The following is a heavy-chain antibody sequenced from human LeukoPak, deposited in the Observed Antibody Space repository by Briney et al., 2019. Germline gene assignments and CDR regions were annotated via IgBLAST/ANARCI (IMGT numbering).Heavy chain of an antibody. CDR2: ISSSGSTI. D-gene: IGHD3-10*01. J-gene: IGHJ5*02. CDR1: GFTFSSYE. CDR3: ARGSYYGSGSYWS. Sequence: GGSLRLSCAASGFTFSSYEMNWVRQAPGKGLEWVSYISSSGSTIYYADSVKGRFTISRDNAKNSLYLQMKSLRAEDTAVYYCARGSYYGSGSYWSWGQGTLVTVSS. V-gene: IGHV3-48*03.